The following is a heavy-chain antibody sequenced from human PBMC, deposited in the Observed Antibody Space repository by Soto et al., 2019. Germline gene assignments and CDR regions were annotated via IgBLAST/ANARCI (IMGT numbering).Heavy chain of an antibody. J-gene: IGHJ4*02. V-gene: IGHV4-39*01. D-gene: IGHD3-22*01. CDR3: ARKIVVVNQSFDH. CDR1: GGSISSSSYY. Sequence: SETLSLTCTVSGGSISSSSYYWGWIRQPPGKGLEWIGSIYYSGSTYYSPSLKSRVTISVDTSKNQFSLKLSSVTAADTAVSHSARKIVVVNQSFDHWGQGTLVTVSS. CDR2: IYYSGST.